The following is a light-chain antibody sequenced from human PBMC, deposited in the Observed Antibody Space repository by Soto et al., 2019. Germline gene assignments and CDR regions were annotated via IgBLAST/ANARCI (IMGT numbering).Light chain of an antibody. CDR3: QSYDSSLSGVV. J-gene: IGLJ2*01. CDR2: GNS. Sequence: QSVLTQPPSVSGAPGQRVTISCTGSSSNIGAGYDVHGYQQLPGTAPKLLIYGNSNRPSGVPDRFSGSKSGTSGTLAITGLQAEDEADYYCQSYDSSLSGVVFGGGTKLTVL. CDR1: SSNIGAGYD. V-gene: IGLV1-40*01.